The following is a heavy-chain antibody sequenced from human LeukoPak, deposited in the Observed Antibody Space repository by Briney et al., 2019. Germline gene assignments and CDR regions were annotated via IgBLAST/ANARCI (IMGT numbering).Heavy chain of an antibody. J-gene: IGHJ5*02. CDR1: GYSISSGYY. Sequence: PSETLSLTCTVSGYSISSGYYWGWIRQPPGKGLEWIGSIYHSGSTYYNPSLKSRVTISVDTSKSQFSLKLSSVTAADTAVYYCARDRTGYSSNWYRAGWFDPWGQGTLVTVSS. CDR2: IYHSGST. CDR3: ARDRTGYSSNWYRAGWFDP. D-gene: IGHD6-13*01. V-gene: IGHV4-38-2*02.